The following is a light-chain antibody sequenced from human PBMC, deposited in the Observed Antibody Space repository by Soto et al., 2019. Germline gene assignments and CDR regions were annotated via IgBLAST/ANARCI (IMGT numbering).Light chain of an antibody. V-gene: IGKV3-15*01. CDR1: QTVSSD. CDR2: GAS. CDR3: QQYKNGPYT. Sequence: EIVMTQVPATLSVSPGERATLSCRASQTVSSDLVWYQQKPGQAPRLLSYGASTRATGIPDRFSGSGSGTEFTRTISSLQSEDFAVYYCQQYKNGPYTFGQGTKLEIK. J-gene: IGKJ2*01.